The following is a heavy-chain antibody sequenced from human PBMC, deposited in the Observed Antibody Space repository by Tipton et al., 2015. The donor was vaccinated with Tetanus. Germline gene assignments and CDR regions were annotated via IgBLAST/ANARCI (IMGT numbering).Heavy chain of an antibody. Sequence: SLRFSCAGSGITVKDFAMHWVRQAPGKGLEWVSGISWNSNTIGYADSVKGRFTISRDNAKSSLYLQMNSLRPEDTAFYYCTKDVTPGGTDFWGQGTLVTVSS. CDR2: ISWNSNTI. CDR1: GITVKDFA. CDR3: TKDVTPGGTDF. D-gene: IGHD1-14*01. V-gene: IGHV3-9*01. J-gene: IGHJ4*02.